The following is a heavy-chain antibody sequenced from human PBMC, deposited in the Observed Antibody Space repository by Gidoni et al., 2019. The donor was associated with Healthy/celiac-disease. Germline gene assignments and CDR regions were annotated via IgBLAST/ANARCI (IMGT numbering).Heavy chain of an antibody. J-gene: IGHJ4*02. CDR1: GGSFSGYY. D-gene: IGHD3-9*01. CDR3: ARCRRNTGYYKVSDFDY. V-gene: IGHV4-34*01. Sequence: QVQLQQWGAGRLKPSETLSLTCAVYGGSFSGYYWSWIRQPPGKGLEWIGEINHSGSTNYNPSLKSRVTISVDTSKNQFSLKLSSVTAADTAVYYCARCRRNTGYYKVSDFDYWGQGTLVTVSS. CDR2: INHSGST.